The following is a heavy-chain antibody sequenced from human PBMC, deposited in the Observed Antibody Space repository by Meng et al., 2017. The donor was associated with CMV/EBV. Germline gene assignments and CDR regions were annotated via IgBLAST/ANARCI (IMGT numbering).Heavy chain of an antibody. CDR2: ISSSGSTI. Sequence: GESLKISCAASGFTFSSYEMNWVRQAPGKGLEWVSYISSSGSTIYYADSVKGRFTISRDNAKNSLYLQMNSLRAEDTAVYYCARDRYSSGWYFSGAHWFDPWGQGTLVTVSS. J-gene: IGHJ5*02. V-gene: IGHV3-48*03. D-gene: IGHD6-19*01. CDR3: ARDRYSSGWYFSGAHWFDP. CDR1: GFTFSSYE.